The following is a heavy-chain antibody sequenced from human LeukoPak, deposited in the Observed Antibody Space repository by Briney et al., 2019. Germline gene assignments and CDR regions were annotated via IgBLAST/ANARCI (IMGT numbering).Heavy chain of an antibody. CDR3: ARTSIAARRANAFDI. CDR2: IYHSGST. D-gene: IGHD6-6*01. V-gene: IGHV4-59*12. J-gene: IGHJ3*02. Sequence: SETLSLTCTVSGGSISSYYWSWIRQPPGKGLEWIGYIYHSGSTYYNPSLKSRVTISVDRSKNQFSLKLSSVTAADTAVYYCARTSIAARRANAFDIWGQGTMVTVSS. CDR1: GGSISSYY.